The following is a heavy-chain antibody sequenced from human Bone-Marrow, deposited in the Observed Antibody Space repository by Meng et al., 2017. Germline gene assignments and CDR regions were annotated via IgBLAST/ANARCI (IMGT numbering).Heavy chain of an antibody. CDR1: GGTFSSYA. D-gene: IGHD6-13*01. V-gene: IGHV1-69*01. CDR3: ARGKRQQLDY. CDR2: IIPIFGTA. Sequence: GRLGRVGAGGKKPGSAVKVSCKASGGTFSSYAISWVRQAPGQGLEWMGGIIPIFGTANYAQKFQGRVTITADESTSTAYMELSSLRSEDTAVYYCARGKRQQLDYWGQGTLVTVSS. J-gene: IGHJ4*02.